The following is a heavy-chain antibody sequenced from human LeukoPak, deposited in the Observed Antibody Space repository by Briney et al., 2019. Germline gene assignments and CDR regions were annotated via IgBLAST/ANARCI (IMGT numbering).Heavy chain of an antibody. D-gene: IGHD3-3*01. CDR3: ASRITIFGGDAFDI. CDR2: ISSSGSTI. V-gene: IGHV3-11*04. Sequence: GGSLRLSCAASGFTFSDYYMSWIRQAPGKGLEWVSYISSSGSTIYYADSVKGRFTISRDNAKNSLYLQMNSLGAEDTAVYYCASRITIFGGDAFDIWGQGTMVTVSS. J-gene: IGHJ3*02. CDR1: GFTFSDYY.